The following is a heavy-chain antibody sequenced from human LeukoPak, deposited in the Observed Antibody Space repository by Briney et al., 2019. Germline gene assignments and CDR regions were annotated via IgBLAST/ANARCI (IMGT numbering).Heavy chain of an antibody. CDR2: IFPGDSDT. V-gene: IGHV5-51*07. CDR3: ASEYCSGGNCYFDY. J-gene: IGHJ4*02. Sequence: GQSLPISCKGSEYSFATYWIGWVHKMPGQGLEWMGIIFPGDSDTRYSPSFQGRVTISADKSISTAYLQWSSLKASDTAIYYCASEYCSGGNCYFDYWGEGPVDPVSS. D-gene: IGHD2-15*01. CDR1: EYSFATYW.